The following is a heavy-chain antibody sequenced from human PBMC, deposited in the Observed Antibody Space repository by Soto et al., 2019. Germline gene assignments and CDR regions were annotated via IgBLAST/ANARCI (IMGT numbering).Heavy chain of an antibody. Sequence: GGSLRLSCAASGFTFSSYSMNWVRQAPGKGLEWVSSISSSSSYIYYADSVKGRFTISRDNAKNSLYLQMNSLRAEDTAVYYCARDPHAIAAAGGFDYWGQGTLVTVSS. CDR2: ISSSSSYI. CDR1: GFTFSSYS. V-gene: IGHV3-21*01. CDR3: ARDPHAIAAAGGFDY. J-gene: IGHJ4*02. D-gene: IGHD6-13*01.